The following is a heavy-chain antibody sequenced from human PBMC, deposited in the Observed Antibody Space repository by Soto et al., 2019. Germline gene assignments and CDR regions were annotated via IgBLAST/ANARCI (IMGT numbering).Heavy chain of an antibody. CDR2: INPNSGGT. V-gene: IGHV1-2*02. Sequence: ASVKVSCKASGYTFTGYYMHWVRQDPGQGLEWMGWINPNSGGTNYAQKFQGRVTMTRDTSISTAYMELSRLISDDTAVYYCAREGRYCTNGVCSGRHYYGMDVWGQGTTVTVSS. J-gene: IGHJ6*02. D-gene: IGHD2-8*01. CDR1: GYTFTGYY. CDR3: AREGRYCTNGVCSGRHYYGMDV.